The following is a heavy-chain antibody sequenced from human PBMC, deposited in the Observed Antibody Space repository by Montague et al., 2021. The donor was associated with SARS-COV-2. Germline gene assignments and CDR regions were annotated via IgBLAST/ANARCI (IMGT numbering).Heavy chain of an antibody. CDR3: AKASWIQLWFRTPYFDY. J-gene: IGHJ4*02. V-gene: IGHV3-23*01. CDR2: ISGSGGST. Sequence: SLRLSCAASGFTFSSYAMSWVRQAPGKGLEWVSAISGSGGSTYYADSVKGRFTISRDNSKNTLYLQMNNLRAEDTAVYYCAKASWIQLWFRTPYFDYWGQGTLVTVSS. D-gene: IGHD5-18*01. CDR1: GFTFSSYA.